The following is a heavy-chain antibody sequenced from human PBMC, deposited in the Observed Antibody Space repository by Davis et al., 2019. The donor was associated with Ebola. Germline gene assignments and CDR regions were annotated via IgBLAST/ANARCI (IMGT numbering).Heavy chain of an antibody. Sequence: GESLKISCAASGFTFSSYAMSWVRQAPGKGLEWVAVISYDGSNKYYADSVKGRFTISRDNSKNTLYLQMNSLRAEDTAVYYCAGHTSSLYWGQGTLVTVSS. J-gene: IGHJ4*02. V-gene: IGHV3-30-3*01. D-gene: IGHD1-1*01. CDR3: AGHTSSLY. CDR2: ISYDGSNK. CDR1: GFTFSSYA.